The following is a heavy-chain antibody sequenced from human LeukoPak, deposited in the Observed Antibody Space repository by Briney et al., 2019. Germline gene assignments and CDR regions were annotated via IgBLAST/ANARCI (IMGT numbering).Heavy chain of an antibody. V-gene: IGHV3-48*01. CDR2: ISSSSSSI. CDR1: GFTFSSYS. D-gene: IGHD1-26*01. CDR3: ARTGGSQGGNY. Sequence: LPGGSLRLSCAASGFTFSSYSMNWVRQAPGKGLEWVSYISSSSSSIYYADSVKGRFTISRDNAKNSLYLQMNSLRAEDTAVYYCARTGGSQGGNYWGQGTLVTVSS. J-gene: IGHJ4*02.